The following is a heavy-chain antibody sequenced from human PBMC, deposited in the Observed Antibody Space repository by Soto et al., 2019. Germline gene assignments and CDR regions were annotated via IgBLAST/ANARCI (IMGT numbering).Heavy chain of an antibody. CDR2: IYHSGST. CDR1: GGSISSGAYS. CDR3: ARGSLSIVVVTATHDAFDI. D-gene: IGHD2-21*02. V-gene: IGHV4-30-2*01. Sequence: SETLSLTCAVSGGSISSGAYSWTWIRQPPGKGLEWIGYIYHSGSTYYNPSLKSRVTISVDRSKNQFSLKLSSVTAADTAVYYCARGSLSIVVVTATHDAFDIWGQGTMVTVSS. J-gene: IGHJ3*02.